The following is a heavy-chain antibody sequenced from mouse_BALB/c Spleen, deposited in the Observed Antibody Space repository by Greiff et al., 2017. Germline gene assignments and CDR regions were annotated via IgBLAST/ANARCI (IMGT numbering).Heavy chain of an antibody. CDR2: IWGDGST. D-gene: IGHD2-3*01. CDR3: ARADGYLSYYAMDY. J-gene: IGHJ4*01. CDR1: GFSLTGYG. V-gene: IGHV2-6-7*01. Sequence: VKVVESGPGLVAPSQSLSITCTVSGFSLTGYGVNWVRQPPGKGLEWLGMIWGDGSTDYNSALKSRLSISKDNSKSQVFLKMNSLQTDDTARYYCARADGYLSYYAMDYWGQGTSVTVSS.